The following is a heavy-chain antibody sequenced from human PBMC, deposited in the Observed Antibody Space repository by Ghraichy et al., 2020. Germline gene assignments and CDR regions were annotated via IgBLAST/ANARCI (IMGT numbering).Heavy chain of an antibody. V-gene: IGHV4-4*07. CDR2: IYSSGST. CDR1: GGSTSSYF. J-gene: IGHJ5*02. Sequence: SETLSLTCTVSGGSTSSYFWSWIRQPAGKGLEWIGRIYSSGSTNYNPSLKSRVTMSVDTSKNQFSLKLTSVTAADTAVYYCAREGSLAVTGNWFDPWGQGTLVTVSS. CDR3: AREGSLAVTGNWFDP. D-gene: IGHD1-14*01.